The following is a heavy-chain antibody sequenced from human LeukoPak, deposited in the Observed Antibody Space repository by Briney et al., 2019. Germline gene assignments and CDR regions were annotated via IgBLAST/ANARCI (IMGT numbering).Heavy chain of an antibody. CDR3: TTESGSSGGGAFDI. CDR1: GFIFTDYA. D-gene: IGHD1-26*01. V-gene: IGHV3-15*01. Sequence: GGSPRVSCAPSGFIFTDYAMSWVRQAPGKGLEGVGRIKSKTDGGTTDYAAPVEGRFTISRDDSKNTLYLQMNSLKTEDTAVYYCTTESGSSGGGAFDIWGQGTMVTVSS. J-gene: IGHJ3*02. CDR2: IKSKTDGGTT.